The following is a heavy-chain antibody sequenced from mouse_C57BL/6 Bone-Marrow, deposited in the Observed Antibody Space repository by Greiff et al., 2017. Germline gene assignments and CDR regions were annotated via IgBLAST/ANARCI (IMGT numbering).Heavy chain of an antibody. CDR3: AREGGYYVGDY. V-gene: IGHV1-50*01. D-gene: IGHD2-3*01. CDR1: GYTFTSYW. Sequence: QVQLQQPGAELVKPEASVKLSCKASGYTFTSYWMQWVKQRPGQGLEWIGEIDPSDSYTNYNQKFKGKATLTVDTSSSTAYMQLSSLTSEDSAVYYCAREGGYYVGDYWGQGTSVTVSS. J-gene: IGHJ4*01. CDR2: IDPSDSYT.